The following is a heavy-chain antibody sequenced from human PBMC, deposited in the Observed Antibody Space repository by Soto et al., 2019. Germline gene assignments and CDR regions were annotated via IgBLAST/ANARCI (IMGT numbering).Heavy chain of an antibody. V-gene: IGHV3-23*01. CDR3: AKDRKGVVVPAAIDY. J-gene: IGHJ4*02. CDR2: ISGSGGST. CDR1: GFTFSSYA. Sequence: LRLSCAASGFTFSSYAMSWVRQAPGKGLEWVSAISGSGGSTYYADSVKGRFTISRDNSKNTLYLQMNSLRAEDTAVYYCAKDRKGVVVPAAIDYWGQGTLVTVSS. D-gene: IGHD2-2*01.